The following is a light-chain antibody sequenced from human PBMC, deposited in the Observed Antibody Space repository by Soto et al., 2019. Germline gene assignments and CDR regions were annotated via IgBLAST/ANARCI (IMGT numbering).Light chain of an antibody. J-gene: IGLJ3*02. CDR1: SSNIGAGYD. Sequence: QAVVTQPPSVSGAPGQRVTISCTGSSSNIGAGYDVHWYQQLPGTAPKLLIYDNNDRPSGVPDRFSGSKSGTSASLAITGLQAEDEADYYCQSYDSSLSGAVFGGGTKL. CDR3: QSYDSSLSGAV. V-gene: IGLV1-40*01. CDR2: DNN.